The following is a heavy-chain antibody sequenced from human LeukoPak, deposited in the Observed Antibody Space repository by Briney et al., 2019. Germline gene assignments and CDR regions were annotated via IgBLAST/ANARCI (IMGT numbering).Heavy chain of an antibody. CDR3: ARGRYYYDSSGYLVVPFDP. J-gene: IGHJ5*02. D-gene: IGHD3-22*01. CDR2: IYYSGST. Sequence: SETLSLTCTVSGGSISSYYWSWIRQPPGKGLEWIGYIYYSGSTSYNPSLKSRVTISVDTSKNQFSLKLSSVTAADTAVYYCARGRYYYDSSGYLVVPFDPWGQGTLVTVSS. CDR1: GGSISSYY. V-gene: IGHV4-59*01.